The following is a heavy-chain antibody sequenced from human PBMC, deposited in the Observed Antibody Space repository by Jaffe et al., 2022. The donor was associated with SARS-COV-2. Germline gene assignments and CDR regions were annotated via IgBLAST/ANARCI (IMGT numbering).Heavy chain of an antibody. CDR2: ISYDGSNK. D-gene: IGHD5-12*01. CDR1: GFTFSSYA. V-gene: IGHV3-30*04. J-gene: IGHJ4*02. CDR3: ASLLGRTGATPGDY. Sequence: QVQLVESGGGVVQPGRSLRLSCAASGFTFSSYAMHWVRQAPGKGLEWVAVISYDGSNKYYADSVKGRFTISRDNSKNTLYLQMNSLRAEDTAVYYCASLLGRTGATPGDYWGQGTLVTVSS.